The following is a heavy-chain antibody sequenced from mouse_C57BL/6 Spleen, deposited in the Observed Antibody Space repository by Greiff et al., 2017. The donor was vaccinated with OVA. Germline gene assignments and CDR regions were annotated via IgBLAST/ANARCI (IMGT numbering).Heavy chain of an antibody. CDR1: GYTFTSYW. CDR2: IDPSDSET. CDR3: ARQTIVTPYFDY. J-gene: IGHJ2*01. V-gene: IGHV1-52*01. Sequence: QVHVKQPGAELVRPGSSVKLSCKASGYTFTSYWMHWVKQRPIQGLEWIGNIDPSDSETHYNQKFKDKATLTVDKSSSTAYMQLSSLTSEDSAVYYCARQTIVTPYFDYWGQGTTLTVSS. D-gene: IGHD2-5*01.